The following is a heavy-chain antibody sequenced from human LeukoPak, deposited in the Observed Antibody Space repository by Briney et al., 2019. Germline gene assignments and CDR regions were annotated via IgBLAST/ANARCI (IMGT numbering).Heavy chain of an antibody. CDR1: GGTFSIYA. J-gene: IGHJ6*03. D-gene: IGHD1-14*01. CDR2: IITMFGTA. Sequence: GASVKVSCKASGGTFSIYAISWVRQAPGQGLEWMGGIITMFGTANYAQKFQGRVTITRNTSISTAYMELSSLRSEDTAVYYCARGLNEGNRESNYYYYYMDVWGKGTTVTVSS. V-gene: IGHV1-69*05. CDR3: ARGLNEGNRESNYYYYYMDV.